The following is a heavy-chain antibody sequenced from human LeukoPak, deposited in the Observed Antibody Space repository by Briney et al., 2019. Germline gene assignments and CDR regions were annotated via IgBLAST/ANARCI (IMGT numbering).Heavy chain of an antibody. CDR3: VPPAAGLHRTISNEYLQD. V-gene: IGHV3-48*03. CDR1: GLSFSSYD. Sequence: GESLRLSCAAAGLSFSSYDMYWIRQAPGKGLEWVAYISTSGSTIYYAYSVKGRFTISKDNGNSSCLLQINSLGVENTALYCFVPPAAGLHRTISNEYLQDWGQGNLVHVSS. D-gene: IGHD6-13*01. CDR2: ISTSGSTI. J-gene: IGHJ1*01.